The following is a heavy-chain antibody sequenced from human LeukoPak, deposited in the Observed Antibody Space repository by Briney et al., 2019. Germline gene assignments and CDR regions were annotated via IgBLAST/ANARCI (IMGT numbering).Heavy chain of an antibody. Sequence: GSLRLSCAASGFTFSSYSMNWVRQAPGKGLEWVSYISSSSSTIYYADSVKGRFTISRDNAKNSLYLQMNSLRAEDTAVYYCASSLLGVWFGETYFDYWGQGTLVTVSS. D-gene: IGHD3-10*01. CDR2: ISSSSSTI. V-gene: IGHV3-48*04. CDR3: ASSLLGVWFGETYFDY. J-gene: IGHJ4*02. CDR1: GFTFSSYS.